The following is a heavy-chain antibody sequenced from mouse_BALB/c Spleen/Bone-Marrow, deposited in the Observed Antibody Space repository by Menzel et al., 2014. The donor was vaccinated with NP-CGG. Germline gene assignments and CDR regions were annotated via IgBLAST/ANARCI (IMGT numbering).Heavy chain of an antibody. CDR1: GFTFTDYY. CDR2: IRNKAKGYTT. V-gene: IGHV7-3*02. CDR3: ARDNNPIPTAYWYFDV. J-gene: IGHJ1*01. D-gene: IGHD1-2*01. Sequence: EVKLVESGGGLVQPGGSLRLSCATSGFTFTDYYMSWVRQPPGKALEWLGFIRNKAKGYTTEYSASVKGRVTTSRDNHQSILYIQMNPQRAEDSAPYYSARDNNPIPTAYWYFDVWGAGTTVTVSS.